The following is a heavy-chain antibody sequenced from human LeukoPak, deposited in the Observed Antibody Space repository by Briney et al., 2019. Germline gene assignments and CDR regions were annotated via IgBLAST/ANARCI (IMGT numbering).Heavy chain of an antibody. CDR1: GGSISSYY. Sequence: SETLSLTCTVSGGSISSYYWSWIRQPPGKGLEWIGYIYYSGSTNYNPSLKGRVTISVDTSKNQFSLKLSSVTAADTAVYYCASSTGRDFDYWGQGTLVTVSS. CDR3: ASSTGRDFDY. CDR2: IYYSGST. V-gene: IGHV4-59*01. J-gene: IGHJ4*02. D-gene: IGHD3-10*01.